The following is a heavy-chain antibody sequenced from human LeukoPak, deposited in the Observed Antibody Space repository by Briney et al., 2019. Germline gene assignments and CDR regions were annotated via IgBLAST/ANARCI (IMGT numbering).Heavy chain of an antibody. CDR2: IYHSGST. CDR1: GYSISSGYY. V-gene: IGHV4-38-2*02. J-gene: IGHJ4*02. Sequence: KSSETLSLTCTVSGYSISSGYYWGWIRQPPGKGLEWIGSIYHSGSTYYNPSLKSRVTISLDTSKRQFSLKLSSVTAADTAVYYCARRGSRLAAAGDWGQGTLVTVSS. CDR3: ARRGSRLAAAGD. D-gene: IGHD6-13*01.